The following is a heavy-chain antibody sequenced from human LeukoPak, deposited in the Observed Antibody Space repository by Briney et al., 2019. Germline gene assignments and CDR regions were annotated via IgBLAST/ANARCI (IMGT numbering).Heavy chain of an antibody. D-gene: IGHD3-16*02. CDR1: GFTFSSYS. J-gene: IGHJ4*02. V-gene: IGHV3-48*04. CDR2: ISSSSSTI. CDR3: ARDANTYYDYVWGSYRSSRFDY. Sequence: GGSLRLSCAASGFTFSSYSMNWVRQAPGKGLEWVSYISSSSSTIYYADSVKGRFTISRDNAKNSLYLQMNSLRAEDTAVYYCARDANTYYDYVWGSYRSSRFDYWGQGTLVTVSS.